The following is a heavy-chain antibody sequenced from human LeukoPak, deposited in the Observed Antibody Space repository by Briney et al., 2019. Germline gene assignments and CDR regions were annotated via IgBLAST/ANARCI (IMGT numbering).Heavy chain of an antibody. CDR2: ISSSSSYI. CDR1: GFTFSSYS. CDR3: ARDLSPLTFYYYGSGSSPT. J-gene: IGHJ4*02. V-gene: IGHV3-21*01. Sequence: SGGSLRLSCAASGFTFSSYSMNWVRQAPGKGLEWVSSISSSSSYIYYADSVKGRFTISRDNAKNSLYLQMNSLRAEDTAVYYCARDLSPLTFYYYGSGSSPTWGQGTLVTVSS. D-gene: IGHD3-10*01.